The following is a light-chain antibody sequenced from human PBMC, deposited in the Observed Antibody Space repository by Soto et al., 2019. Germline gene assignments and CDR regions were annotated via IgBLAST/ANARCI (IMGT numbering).Light chain of an antibody. CDR3: QQRGET. Sequence: LTQSPATLSLSPGERATLSCTASQGISTYIAWYQQKPGQPPRLLMFDASRRATGIPPRFSGGGFGTQFTLTINSLEPDNFAVYYCQQRGETFGPGTRLEIK. CDR2: DAS. J-gene: IGKJ5*01. V-gene: IGKV3-11*01. CDR1: QGISTY.